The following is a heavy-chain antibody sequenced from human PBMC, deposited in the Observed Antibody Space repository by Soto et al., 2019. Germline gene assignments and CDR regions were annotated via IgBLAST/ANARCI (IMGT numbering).Heavy chain of an antibody. CDR3: ATSLLWFGEFYYYGMDV. CDR2: FDPEDGET. V-gene: IGHV1-24*01. Sequence: ASVKVSCKVSGYTLTELSMHWVRQAPGKGLEWMGGFDPEDGETIYAQKFQGRVTMTEDTSTDTAYMELSSLRSEDTAVYYCATSLLWFGEFYYYGMDVWGQGTTVTVSS. J-gene: IGHJ6*02. D-gene: IGHD3-10*01. CDR1: GYTLTELS.